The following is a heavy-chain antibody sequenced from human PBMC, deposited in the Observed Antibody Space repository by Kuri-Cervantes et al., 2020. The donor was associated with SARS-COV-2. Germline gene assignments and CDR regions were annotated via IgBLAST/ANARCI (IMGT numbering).Heavy chain of an antibody. V-gene: IGHV3-23*01. CDR3: AKDGDIVVVPATISGGFDS. J-gene: IGHJ4*02. D-gene: IGHD2-2*02. Sequence: ETLSLTCAASGFTFRSYAMSWVRQAPGKGLEWVSAISGSGGSTYYADSVKGRFTISRDNSKNTLYLQMNSLRAEDTAVYYCAKDGDIVVVPATISGGFDSWGQGTLVTVSS. CDR1: GFTFRSYA. CDR2: ISGSGGST.